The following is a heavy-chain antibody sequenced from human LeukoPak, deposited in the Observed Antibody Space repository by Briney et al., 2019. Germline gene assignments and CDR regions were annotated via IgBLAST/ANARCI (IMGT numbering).Heavy chain of an antibody. Sequence: GGSLRLSCAASGFTFSSYGMHWVRQAPGKGLEWVAVIWYDGSNKYYADSVKGRFTISRDNSKNTLYLQMNSLRAEDTAVYYCARDEGVTTGTYIDYWGQGTLVTVSS. CDR2: IWYDGSNK. D-gene: IGHD4-17*01. J-gene: IGHJ4*02. V-gene: IGHV3-33*01. CDR3: ARDEGVTTGTYIDY. CDR1: GFTFSSYG.